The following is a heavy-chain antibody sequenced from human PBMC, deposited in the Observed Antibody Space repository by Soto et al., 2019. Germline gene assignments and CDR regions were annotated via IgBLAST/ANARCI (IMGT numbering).Heavy chain of an antibody. J-gene: IGHJ3*02. CDR2: IKQDGSEK. CDR1: GFTYSSYW. V-gene: IGHV3-7*01. Sequence: EVQLVESGGGLVQPGGSLRLSCAASGFTYSSYWMSWVRQAPGKGLEWVANIKQDGSEKYYVDSVKGRFTLSRDNAKNSLYLQMNSLRAEDTAVYYCARETWGGTFDIWGQGAMVTVSS. D-gene: IGHD3-16*01. CDR3: ARETWGGTFDI.